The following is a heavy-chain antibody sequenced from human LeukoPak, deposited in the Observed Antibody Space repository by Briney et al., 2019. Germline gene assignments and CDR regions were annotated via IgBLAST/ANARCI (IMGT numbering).Heavy chain of an antibody. CDR2: IRYSGSP. Sequence: SETLSLTCTVSGDSITSRDYYWSWIRQHPGKGLEWIGYIRYSGSPYYNPSLKSPVTISLDTSKNQFSLKLSSVTAADTAVYYCARDKGSSRFTVTIQQNWFDPWGQGTLVTVSS. V-gene: IGHV4-31*01. J-gene: IGHJ5*02. CDR3: ARDKGSSRFTVTIQQNWFDP. D-gene: IGHD4-17*01. CDR1: GDSITSRDYY.